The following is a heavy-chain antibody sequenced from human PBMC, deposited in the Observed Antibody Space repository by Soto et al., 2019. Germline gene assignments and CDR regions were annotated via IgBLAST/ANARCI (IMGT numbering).Heavy chain of an antibody. J-gene: IGHJ5*02. V-gene: IGHV1-3*04. Sequence: GASVKVSCKASGFTFSHYSIHWVRQAPGQRLEWMGWINSDSGYTKYSQKFQARLTITWDSSAETAYMELSSLQSEDTAVYYCVSCKEPGVWLDPWGQGNLVTVSS. CDR2: INSDSGYT. D-gene: IGHD3-10*01. CDR3: VSCKEPGVWLDP. CDR1: GFTFSHYS.